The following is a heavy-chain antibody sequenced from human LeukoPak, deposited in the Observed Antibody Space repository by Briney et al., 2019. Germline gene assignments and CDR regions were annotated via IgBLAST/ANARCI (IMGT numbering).Heavy chain of an antibody. J-gene: IGHJ4*02. CDR2: SSSSSSTI. V-gene: IGHV3-48*02. D-gene: IGHD3-3*01. CDR1: GFTFSSYS. Sequence: PGGSLRLSCAASGFTFSSYSMNWVRQAPGKGLEWVSYSSSSSSTIYYADSVKGRFTISRDNAKNSLYLQMNSLRDEDTAVYYCARDLAVSYDFWSGYYDSPGFDYWGQGTLVTVSS. CDR3: ARDLAVSYDFWSGYYDSPGFDY.